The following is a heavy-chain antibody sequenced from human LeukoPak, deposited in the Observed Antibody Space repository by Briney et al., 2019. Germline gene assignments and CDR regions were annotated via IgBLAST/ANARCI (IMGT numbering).Heavy chain of an antibody. J-gene: IGHJ4*02. CDR2: IWYDGSNK. Sequence: PGGSLRLSCAASGFTFSSYGMHWVRQAPGKGLEWVAVIWYDGSNKYYADSVKGRFTISRDNSKNTLYLQMNSLRAEDTAVYYCARASPAYGDYLRLIDYWGQGTLVTVSS. V-gene: IGHV3-33*01. CDR1: GFTFSSYG. CDR3: ARASPAYGDYLRLIDY. D-gene: IGHD4-17*01.